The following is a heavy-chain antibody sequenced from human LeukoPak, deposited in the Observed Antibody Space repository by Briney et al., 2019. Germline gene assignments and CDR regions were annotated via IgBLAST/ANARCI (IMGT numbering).Heavy chain of an antibody. CDR3: ASYSSSWDELGMDV. J-gene: IGHJ6*02. CDR1: GYTFTTYA. V-gene: IGHV1-3*01. D-gene: IGHD6-13*01. CDR2: INAGNGNT. Sequence: ASVKVSCKASGYTFTTYAMHWVRQAPGQRLEWMGWINAGNGNTKYSQKFHDIFTITRDTSASTAYMELSSLRSEDTAVYYCASYSSSWDELGMDVWGQGTTVTVPS.